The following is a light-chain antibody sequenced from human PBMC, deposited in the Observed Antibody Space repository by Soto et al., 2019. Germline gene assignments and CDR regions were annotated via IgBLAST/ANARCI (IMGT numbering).Light chain of an antibody. V-gene: IGLV2-14*01. J-gene: IGLJ1*01. CDR3: SSYTSSSPFV. CDR2: EVS. CDR1: SSDVGGYNY. Sequence: QSALTQPASVSGSPGQSITISRTGTSSDVGGYNYVSWYQQHPGKAPNLMIYEVSNRPSGVSNRFSGSKSGNTASLTISGLQAEDEADYYCSSYTSSSPFVFGTGTKVTVL.